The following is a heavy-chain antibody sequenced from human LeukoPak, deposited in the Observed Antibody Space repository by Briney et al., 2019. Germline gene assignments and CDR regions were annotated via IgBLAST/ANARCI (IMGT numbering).Heavy chain of an antibody. CDR1: GYTFTSYG. D-gene: IGHD1-26*01. J-gene: IGHJ6*02. CDR2: ISAYNSNK. V-gene: IGHV1-18*04. CDR3: VRHIKPAGPWDGMDV. Sequence: GSVKVSCKASGYTFTSYGISWVRQAPGQGLEWVAWISAYNSNKNSAEKFQGRVTMTIDTSTSTAYMELRSLKSGDTAVYYCVRHIKPAGPWDGMDVWGQGTTVIVSS.